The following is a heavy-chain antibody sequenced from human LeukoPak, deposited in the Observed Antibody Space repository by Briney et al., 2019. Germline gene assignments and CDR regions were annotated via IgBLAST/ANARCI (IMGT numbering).Heavy chain of an antibody. D-gene: IGHD1-14*01. V-gene: IGHV4/OR15-8*02. J-gene: IGHJ3*02. CDR2: IHHSGTT. Sequence: SETLSLTCTVSGGSLTTDNWWTWVRQPPGKGLEWIAEIHHSGTTNYNPSLKSRVTISIDKSKNQFSLKLTSVTAADTAVYYCARDHYRKDTSITTSAFDIWGQGTMVTVSS. CDR3: ARDHYRKDTSITTSAFDI. CDR1: GGSLTTDNW.